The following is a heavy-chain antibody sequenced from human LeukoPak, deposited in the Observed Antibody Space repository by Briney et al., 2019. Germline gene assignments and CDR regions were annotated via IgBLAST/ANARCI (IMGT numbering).Heavy chain of an antibody. Sequence: SVKVSCKASRGTFSSYAISWVRQAPGQGLEWVGRIIPIFGTANYAQKFQGRVTITTDESTSTAYMELSSLRSEDTAVYYCARDPGDYGEVFDYWGQGTLVTVSS. V-gene: IGHV1-69*05. CDR1: RGTFSSYA. CDR2: IIPIFGTA. CDR3: ARDPGDYGEVFDY. J-gene: IGHJ4*02. D-gene: IGHD4/OR15-4a*01.